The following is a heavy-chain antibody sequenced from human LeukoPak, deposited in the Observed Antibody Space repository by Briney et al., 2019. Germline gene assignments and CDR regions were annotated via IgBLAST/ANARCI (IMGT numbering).Heavy chain of an antibody. D-gene: IGHD3-22*01. CDR3: AREHADYYDSSGYQGL. V-gene: IGHV3-21*01. J-gene: IGHJ4*02. CDR2: ISSSSSYI. CDR1: GFTFSSYS. Sequence: GGSLRPSCAASGFTFSSYSMNWVRQAPGKGLEWVSSISSSSSYIYYADSVKGRFTISRDNAKNSLYLQMNSLRAEDTAVYYCAREHADYYDSSGYQGLWGQGTLVTVSS.